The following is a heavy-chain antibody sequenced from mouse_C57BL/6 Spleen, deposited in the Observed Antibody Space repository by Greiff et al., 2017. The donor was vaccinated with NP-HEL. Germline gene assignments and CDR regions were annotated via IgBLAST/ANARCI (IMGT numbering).Heavy chain of an antibody. Sequence: QVQLQQPGAELVKPGASVKLSCKASGYTFTSYWMQWVKQRPGQGLEWIGEIDPSDSYTNYNQKFKGKATLTVDTSSSTAYMQLSSLTAEDSAVYYCARRGGYYWYFDVWGTGTTVTVSS. D-gene: IGHD2-2*01. J-gene: IGHJ1*03. CDR3: ARRGGYYWYFDV. CDR2: IDPSDSYT. V-gene: IGHV1-50*01. CDR1: GYTFTSYW.